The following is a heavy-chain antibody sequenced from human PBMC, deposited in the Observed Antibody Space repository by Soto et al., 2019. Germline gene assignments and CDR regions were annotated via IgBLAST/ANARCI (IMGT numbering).Heavy chain of an antibody. CDR3: ASGDVGYSYGQPFDY. CDR1: GFTVSSNY. CDR2: IYSGGST. J-gene: IGHJ4*02. V-gene: IGHV3-53*02. D-gene: IGHD5-18*01. Sequence: EVQLVETGGGLIQPGGSLRLSCAASGFTVSSNYMSWVRQAPGKGLEWVSVIYSGGSTYYADSVKGRFTISRDNSKNTLFLQMNSLRAEDTAVYYCASGDVGYSYGQPFDYWGQGTLVTVSS.